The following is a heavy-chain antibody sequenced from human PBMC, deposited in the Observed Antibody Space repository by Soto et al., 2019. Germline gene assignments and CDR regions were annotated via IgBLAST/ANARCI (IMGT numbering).Heavy chain of an antibody. D-gene: IGHD5-18*01. CDR2: IWYDGSNK. J-gene: IGHJ3*02. V-gene: IGHV3-33*01. Sequence: GGSLRLSCAASGFTFSSYGMHWVRQAPGTGLEWVAVIWYDGSNKYYADSVKGRFTISRDNSKNTLYLQMNSLRDEDTAVYYCARGFRTPTQDIQRGDAFDIWGEGTMVTVSS. CDR3: ARGFRTPTQDIQRGDAFDI. CDR1: GFTFSSYG.